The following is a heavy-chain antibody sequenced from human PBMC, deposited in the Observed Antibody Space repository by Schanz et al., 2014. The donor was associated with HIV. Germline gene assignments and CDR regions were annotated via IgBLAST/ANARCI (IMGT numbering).Heavy chain of an antibody. CDR3: AKDDQQFAY. CDR2: ISYDGSYK. J-gene: IGHJ4*02. V-gene: IGHV3-30*18. Sequence: VQLLESGGGLVQPGGSLRLSCAASGFTFSSYGMHWVRQAPGKGLEWAAVISYDGSYKYYADSVKGRFTISRDNAKNSLYLQMNSLRAEDTAVYYCAKDDQQFAYWGQGTLVTVSS. CDR1: GFTFSSYG. D-gene: IGHD6-6*01.